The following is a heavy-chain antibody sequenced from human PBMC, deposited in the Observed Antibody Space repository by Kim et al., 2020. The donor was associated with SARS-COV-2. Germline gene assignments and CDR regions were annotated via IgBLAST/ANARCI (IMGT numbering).Heavy chain of an antibody. J-gene: IGHJ3*02. CDR2: T. CDR3: ASSATTDAFDI. V-gene: IGHV3-53*01. Sequence: TYYADSVKGRFTISRDNSKNTLYLQMNSLRAEDTAVYYCASSATTDAFDIWGQGTMVTVSS.